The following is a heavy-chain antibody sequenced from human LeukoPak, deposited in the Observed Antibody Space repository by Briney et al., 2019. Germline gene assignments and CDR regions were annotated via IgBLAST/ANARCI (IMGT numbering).Heavy chain of an antibody. J-gene: IGHJ4*02. CDR1: GFAFSSYA. D-gene: IGHD4-17*01. CDR2: ISGSGGST. CDR3: ANDYGDYPLGFI. V-gene: IGHV3-23*01. Sequence: PGGSLRLSCAASGFAFSSYAMSWVRQAPGKGLEWVSAISGSGGSTYYADSVKGRFTISRDNSKNTLYLQMNSLRAEDTAVYYRANDYGDYPLGFIWGQGTLVTVSS.